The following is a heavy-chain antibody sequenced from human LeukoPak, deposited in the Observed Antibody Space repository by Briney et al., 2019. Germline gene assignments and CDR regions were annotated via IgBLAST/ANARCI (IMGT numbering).Heavy chain of an antibody. CDR3: ARAFSTMVRGVGFDP. D-gene: IGHD3-10*01. V-gene: IGHV4-30-4*08. J-gene: IGHJ5*02. CDR1: GGSISSGDYY. CDR2: IYYSGST. Sequence: PSETLSLTCTVSGGSISSGDYYWSWIRQPPGKGLEWIGYIYYSGSTYYNPSLKSRVTISVDTPKNQFSLKLSSVTAADTAVYYCARAFSTMVRGVGFDPWGQGTLVTVSS.